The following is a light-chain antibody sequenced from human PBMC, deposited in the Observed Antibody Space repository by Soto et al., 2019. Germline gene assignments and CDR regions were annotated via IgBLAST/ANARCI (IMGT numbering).Light chain of an antibody. V-gene: IGKV3-15*01. CDR3: QQYKYLWT. Sequence: EIVMTQSPATLSVSPGEEVTLSCGASESISSHLAWYQQRPGRSPRLLIHEASTRATGISARFSGSGSRTEFTLTLSSLQSEDCAVYYCQQYKYLWTFGQGTRVELK. J-gene: IGKJ1*01. CDR2: EAS. CDR1: ESISSH.